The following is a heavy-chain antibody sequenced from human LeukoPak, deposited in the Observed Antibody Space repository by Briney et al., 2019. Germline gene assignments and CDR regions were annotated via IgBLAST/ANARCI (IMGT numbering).Heavy chain of an antibody. CDR3: ARGAYCGGDCYSFDY. CDR2: IYYSGST. Sequence: SETLSLTCTVSGGSINSNYYYWGWIRQPPGKGLEWIGSIYYSGSTYYNPSLKSRVTISVDTSKNQFSLKLSSVTAADTAVYYCARGAYCGGDCYSFDYWGQGTLVTVSS. D-gene: IGHD2-21*02. J-gene: IGHJ4*02. V-gene: IGHV4-39*07. CDR1: GGSINSNYYY.